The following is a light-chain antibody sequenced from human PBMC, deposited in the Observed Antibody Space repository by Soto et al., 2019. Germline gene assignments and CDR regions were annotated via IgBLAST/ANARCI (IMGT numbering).Light chain of an antibody. Sequence: SYELTQPPSVSVAPRKTARITCGGNNIGSKSVHWYQQKPGQAPVLVIYYDSDRPSGIPERFSGSNSGNTATLTISRVEAGDEADYYCQVWDSSSDHSVVFGGGTKLTVL. CDR1: NIGSKS. CDR2: YDS. CDR3: QVWDSSSDHSVV. J-gene: IGLJ2*01. V-gene: IGLV3-21*04.